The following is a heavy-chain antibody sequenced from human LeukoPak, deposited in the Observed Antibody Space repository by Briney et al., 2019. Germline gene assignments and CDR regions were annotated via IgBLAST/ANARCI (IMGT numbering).Heavy chain of an antibody. Sequence: GASVKVSCKASGGTFSSYAISWVRQAPGQGLEWMGRIIPIFGTANYAQKFQGRVTITTDESTSTAYMELSSLRSEDTAVYYCARDGSMVGRRDGYNPFDYWGQGTRVTVSS. V-gene: IGHV1-69*05. D-gene: IGHD5-24*01. CDR3: ARDGSMVGRRDGYNPFDY. CDR1: GGTFSSYA. J-gene: IGHJ4*02. CDR2: IIPIFGTA.